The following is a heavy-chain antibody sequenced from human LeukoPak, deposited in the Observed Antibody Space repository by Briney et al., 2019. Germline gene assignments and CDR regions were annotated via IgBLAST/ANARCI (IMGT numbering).Heavy chain of an antibody. V-gene: IGHV3-53*01. Sequence: GGSLRLSCAASGFTVSSNYMSWVRQAPGKGLEWVSVIYGGGSTYYADSVKGRFTISRDNSKNTLYLQMNSLRAEDTAVYYCARSSYSSSSSVWGQGTMVTVSS. J-gene: IGHJ3*01. CDR1: GFTVSSNY. CDR3: ARSSYSSSSSV. CDR2: IYGGGST. D-gene: IGHD6-6*01.